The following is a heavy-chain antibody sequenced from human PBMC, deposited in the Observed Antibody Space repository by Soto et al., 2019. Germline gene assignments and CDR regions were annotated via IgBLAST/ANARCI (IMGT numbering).Heavy chain of an antibody. V-gene: IGHV3-33*01. J-gene: IGHJ6*02. CDR3: ARVSDYYYYYGMDV. CDR1: GFTFSSYG. Sequence: PGGSLRLSCAASGFTFSSYGMHWVRQAPGKGLEWVAVIWYDGSNKYYADSVKGRFTISRDNSKNTLYLQMNSLRAEDTAVYYCARVSDYYYYYGMDVWGQGTTVTVSS. CDR2: IWYDGSNK.